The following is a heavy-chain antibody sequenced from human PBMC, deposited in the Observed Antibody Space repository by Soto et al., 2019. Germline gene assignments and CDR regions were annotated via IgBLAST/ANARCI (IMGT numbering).Heavy chain of an antibody. CDR1: GGTFSSYA. V-gene: IGHV1-69*13. CDR3: AGLGNYFDY. Sequence: SVKVSCKASGGTFSSYAISWVRQAPGQGLEWMGGIIPIPGTANYAQKLQGRVTMTADESTSTAYMELRSLRSDDTAVYYCAGLGNYFDYWGQGTLVTVSS. D-gene: IGHD3-22*01. J-gene: IGHJ4*02. CDR2: IIPIPGTA.